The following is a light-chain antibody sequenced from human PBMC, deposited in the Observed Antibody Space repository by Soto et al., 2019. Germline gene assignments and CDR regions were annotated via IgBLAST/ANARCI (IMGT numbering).Light chain of an antibody. CDR2: DNN. Sequence: QTVVTQPPSVAAAPGQKVTISCSGSSSNIGNNYVSWYQQLPGTAPKLLIYDNNKRPSVIPDRFSGSKSGTSATLGITGRQTGDEADYDCGTWHISLSAGVVFGGGTKLTVL. CDR1: SSNIGNNY. CDR3: GTWHISLSAGVV. V-gene: IGLV1-51*01. J-gene: IGLJ2*01.